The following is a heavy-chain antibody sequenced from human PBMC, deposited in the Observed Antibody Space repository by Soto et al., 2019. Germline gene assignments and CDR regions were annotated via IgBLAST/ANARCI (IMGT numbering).Heavy chain of an antibody. Sequence: SETLSLTCTVSGGSISSYYWSWIRQPPGKGLEWIGYISYSGSTNYNPSLKSRVTISADTSKNQFSLKLSSVTAADTAVYYCARGNPRTYSRINPLYYYGMDVWGQGTTVTVSS. D-gene: IGHD4-4*01. J-gene: IGHJ6*02. V-gene: IGHV4-59*01. CDR2: ISYSGST. CDR3: ARGNPRTYSRINPLYYYGMDV. CDR1: GGSISSYY.